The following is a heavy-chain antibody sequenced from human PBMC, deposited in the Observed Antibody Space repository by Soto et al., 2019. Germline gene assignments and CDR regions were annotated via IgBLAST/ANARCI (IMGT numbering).Heavy chain of an antibody. CDR1: GFRFSDHY. CDR2: ISGGGSTT. Sequence: QVQLVESGGGLVEPGGSLRLSCAASGFRFSDHYVTWIRQAPGKGLEWVSKISGGGSTTYYADSVKGRFTVSRDNAKNSLYLQMNSLRTEDTAVYYCAGDPYYYGSAFWGQGTLVTVSS. CDR3: AGDPYYYGSAF. D-gene: IGHD3-10*01. V-gene: IGHV3-11*01. J-gene: IGHJ4*02.